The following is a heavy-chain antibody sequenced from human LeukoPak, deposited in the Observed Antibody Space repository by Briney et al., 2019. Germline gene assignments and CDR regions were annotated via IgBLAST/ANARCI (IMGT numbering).Heavy chain of an antibody. CDR2: ITYDGYYK. V-gene: IGHV3-30*18. Sequence: PGTSLRLSCAASGFTFTSYGMHWVRQAPGKGLEWAALITYDGYYKYYSDSVKGRFTISRDNSKNTLYLQMNSLRAEDTAVYYCAKIPFCGGDCYYFDSFDIWGQGTMVTVSS. J-gene: IGHJ3*02. D-gene: IGHD2-21*02. CDR3: AKIPFCGGDCYYFDSFDI. CDR1: GFTFTSYG.